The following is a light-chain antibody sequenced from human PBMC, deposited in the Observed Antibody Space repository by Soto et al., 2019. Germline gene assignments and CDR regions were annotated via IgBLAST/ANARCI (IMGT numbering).Light chain of an antibody. CDR1: QTVRNSY. Sequence: FVLTQSPGTLSLSPGERATLSFRSSQTVRNSYLAWYQQKPGQAPRLLIYGAFNRATGIPARFSGSGSGTDFTLTISSLEPEDFAVYYCQQRNTWPPVNFGQGTRLEIK. J-gene: IGKJ5*01. CDR3: QQRNTWPPVN. V-gene: IGKV3-11*01. CDR2: GAF.